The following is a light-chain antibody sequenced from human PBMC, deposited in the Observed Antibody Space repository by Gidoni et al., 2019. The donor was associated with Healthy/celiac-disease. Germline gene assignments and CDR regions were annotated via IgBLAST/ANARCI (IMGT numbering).Light chain of an antibody. V-gene: IGKV1-9*01. CDR1: QGISSY. CDR3: QQLNSYPLYT. CDR2: AAS. J-gene: IGKJ2*01. Sequence: DIQLTQSPSFLSASVGDRVTITCRASQGISSYLAWYQQKPGKAPKLLIYAASTLQSGVPSRFSGSGSGTEFTLTISSLQPEDFATYYCQQLNSYPLYTFXQXTKLEIK.